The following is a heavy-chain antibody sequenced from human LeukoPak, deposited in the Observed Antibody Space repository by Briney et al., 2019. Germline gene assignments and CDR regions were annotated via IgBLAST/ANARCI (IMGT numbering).Heavy chain of an antibody. D-gene: IGHD6-13*01. Sequence: GGSLRLSCAASGFTFSSYSMNWVRQAPGKGLEWVSYISSSSSTIYYADSVKGRFTISRDNAKNSLYLQMNSLRAEDTAVYYCARAGESSSLSYFDYWGQGTLVTVSS. CDR1: GFTFSSYS. CDR2: ISSSSSTI. V-gene: IGHV3-48*01. CDR3: ARAGESSSLSYFDY. J-gene: IGHJ4*02.